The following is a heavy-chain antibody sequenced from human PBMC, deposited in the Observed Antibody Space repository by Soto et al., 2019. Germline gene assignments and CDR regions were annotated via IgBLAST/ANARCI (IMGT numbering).Heavy chain of an antibody. CDR3: ASITIFGVVTIFDY. CDR2: IYYSGST. CDR1: GGSISSSSYY. J-gene: IGHJ4*02. Sequence: SETLSLTCTVSGGSISSSSYYWGWIRQPPGKGLEWIGSIYYSGSTYYNPSLKSRVTISVDTSKNQFSLKLSSVTAADTAVYYCASITIFGVVTIFDYWGQGTLVTVYS. D-gene: IGHD3-3*01. V-gene: IGHV4-39*01.